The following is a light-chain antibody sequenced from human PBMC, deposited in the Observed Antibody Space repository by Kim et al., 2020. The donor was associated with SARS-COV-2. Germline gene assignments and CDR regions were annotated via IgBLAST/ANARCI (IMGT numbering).Light chain of an antibody. J-gene: IGKJ1*01. Sequence: PGERATLSCRASQSVSSSYLAWYQQKPGQAPRLLIYGASSRATGVPDTFSGSGSGTDFTLTINRLEPEDFAVYYCQQYGSPPTWTFGQGTKVDIK. V-gene: IGKV3-20*01. CDR3: QQYGSPPTWT. CDR1: QSVSSSY. CDR2: GAS.